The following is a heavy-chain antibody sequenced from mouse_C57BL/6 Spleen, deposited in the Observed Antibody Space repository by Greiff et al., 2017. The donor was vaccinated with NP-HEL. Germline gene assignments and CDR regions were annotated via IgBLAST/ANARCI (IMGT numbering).Heavy chain of an antibody. D-gene: IGHD1-1*01. V-gene: IGHV6-3*01. CDR1: GFTFSNYW. CDR3: TGRITTVVATDCDY. Sequence: DVMLVESGGGLVQPGGSMKLSCVASGFTFSNYWMNWVRQSPEKGLEWVAQIRLKSDNYATHYAESVKGRFTISRDDSKSSVYLQMNNLRAEDTGIYYCTGRITTVVATDCDYWGQGTTLTVSS. CDR2: IRLKSDNYAT. J-gene: IGHJ2*01.